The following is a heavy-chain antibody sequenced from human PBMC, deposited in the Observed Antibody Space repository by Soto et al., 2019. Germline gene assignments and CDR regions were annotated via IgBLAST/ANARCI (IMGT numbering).Heavy chain of an antibody. CDR1: GGTFSSYT. J-gene: IGHJ6*03. CDR2: IIPILGIA. V-gene: IGHV1-69*04. CDR3: AREYGDSSYYYYYYMDV. D-gene: IGHD4-17*01. Sequence: SVKVSCKASGGTFSSYTISWVRQAPGQGLEWMGRIIPILGIANYAQKFQGRVTVTADKSTSTAYMELSSLRSEDTAVYYCAREYGDSSYYYYYYMDVWGKGTTVTVSS.